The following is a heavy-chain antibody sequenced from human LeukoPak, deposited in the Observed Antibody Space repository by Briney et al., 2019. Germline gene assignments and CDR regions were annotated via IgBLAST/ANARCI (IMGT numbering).Heavy chain of an antibody. Sequence: ASVKVSCKASGYTFTGYYMHWVRQAPGQGLEWMGWIKADSGGTNYAERFQGRVTMTRDTSISTAYMELRSLRSDDTAVYYCARDDCSSTSCYTPPLDYWGQGTLVTVSS. CDR1: GYTFTGYY. D-gene: IGHD2-2*02. CDR3: ARDDCSSTSCYTPPLDY. J-gene: IGHJ4*02. CDR2: IKADSGGT. V-gene: IGHV1-2*02.